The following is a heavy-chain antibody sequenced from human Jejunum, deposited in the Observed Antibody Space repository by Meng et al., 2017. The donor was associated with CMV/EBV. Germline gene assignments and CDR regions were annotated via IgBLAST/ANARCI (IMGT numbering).Heavy chain of an antibody. CDR2: RHYRETA. V-gene: IGHV4-59*01. CDR3: ATTLYPKPFLNHFDP. CDR1: GASITRDH. D-gene: IGHD2/OR15-2a*01. Sequence: GASITRDHASCTRQPQGKGLEWIGYRHYRETAYYSPSLRSRVTISADTTTNQFSLRLTSVTPADAAVYFCATTLYPKPFLNHFDPWVQGTLVTVSS. J-gene: IGHJ5*02.